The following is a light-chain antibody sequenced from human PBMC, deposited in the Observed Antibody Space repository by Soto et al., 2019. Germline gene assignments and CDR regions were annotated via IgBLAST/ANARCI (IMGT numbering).Light chain of an antibody. Sequence: QSVLTQPASVSGSPGQSITISSTGTSSDVGGYNYVSWYQQHPGKAPKLMIYDVSNRPFGVSNRFSGSKSGNTASLTISGLQAEDEADYYCSSYTVSSSVIFGGGTKLTVL. CDR3: SSYTVSSSVI. CDR1: SSDVGGYNY. V-gene: IGLV2-14*01. J-gene: IGLJ2*01. CDR2: DVS.